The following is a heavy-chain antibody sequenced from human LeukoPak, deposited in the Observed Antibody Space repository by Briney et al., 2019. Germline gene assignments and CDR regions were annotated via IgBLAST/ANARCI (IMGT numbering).Heavy chain of an antibody. Sequence: GGSLRLSCAASGFTFSSYAMSWVRQAPGKGLEWVSAISGSGASTYYADSVKGRFTISRDNAKNSLYLQMNSLRAEDTAVYYCSRGLLIDYWGQGTLVTVSS. CDR2: ISGSGAST. D-gene: IGHD4/OR15-4a*01. CDR3: SRGLLIDY. CDR1: GFTFSSYA. V-gene: IGHV3-23*01. J-gene: IGHJ4*02.